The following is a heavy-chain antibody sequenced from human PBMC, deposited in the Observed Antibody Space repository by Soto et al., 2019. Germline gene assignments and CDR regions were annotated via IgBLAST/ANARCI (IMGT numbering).Heavy chain of an antibody. V-gene: IGHV3-23*01. CDR3: AKDLSRLVITDFDY. CDR2: ISGSGGST. D-gene: IGHD3-22*01. J-gene: IGHJ4*02. CDR1: GFIFSDYY. Sequence: GVLRLSCAASGFIFSDYYMTWIRQAPGKGLEWVSAISGSGGSTYYADSVKGRFTISRDNSKNTLYLQMNSLRAEDTAVYYCAKDLSRLVITDFDYWGQGTLVTVS.